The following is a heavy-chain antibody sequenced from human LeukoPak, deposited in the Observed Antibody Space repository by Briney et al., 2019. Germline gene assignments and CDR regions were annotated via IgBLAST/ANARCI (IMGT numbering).Heavy chain of an antibody. CDR2: IIPIFGTA. CDR3: ARAGAVVDNWFDP. J-gene: IGHJ5*02. Sequence: SVKVSCKASGGTFSSYAISWVRQAPGQGLEWMGGIIPIFGTANYAQKFQGRVTITADKSTSTAYMELRSLRSDDTAVYYCARAGAVVDNWFDPWGQGTLVTVSS. CDR1: GGTFSSYA. V-gene: IGHV1-69*06. D-gene: IGHD2-15*01.